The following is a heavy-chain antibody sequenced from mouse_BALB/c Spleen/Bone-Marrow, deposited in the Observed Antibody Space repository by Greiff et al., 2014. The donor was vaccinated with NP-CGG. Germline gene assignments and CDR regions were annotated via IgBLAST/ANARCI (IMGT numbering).Heavy chain of an antibody. J-gene: IGHJ2*01. CDR3: ATRFITTAGY. V-gene: IGHV1S29*02. CDR2: IYPYNGGT. D-gene: IGHD1-2*01. CDR1: GYTFTGYN. Sequence: VQLKQSGPELVKPGASVKISCKASGYTFTGYNMHWVKQSHGKSLEWIGYIYPYNGGTGYNQKFKSKATLTVDNSSSTAYMELRSLTSEDSAVYYCATRFITTAGYWGQGTTLTVSS.